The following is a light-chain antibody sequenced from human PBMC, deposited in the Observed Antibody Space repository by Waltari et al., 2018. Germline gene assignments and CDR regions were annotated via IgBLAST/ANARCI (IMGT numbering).Light chain of an antibody. CDR1: QSVSSY. V-gene: IGKV3-11*01. CDR3: QQRSNWPLT. CDR2: DAS. Sequence: EIVLTQSPAPLSLSPGERAPISCRASQSVSSYLAWYQQKPGQAPRLLIYDASNRATGIPARFSGSGSGTDFTLTISSLEPEDFAVYYCQQRSNWPLTFGGGTKVEIK. J-gene: IGKJ4*01.